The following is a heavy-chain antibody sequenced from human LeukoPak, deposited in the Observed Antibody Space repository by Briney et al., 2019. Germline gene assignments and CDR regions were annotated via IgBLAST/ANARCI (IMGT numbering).Heavy chain of an antibody. CDR2: IYYSGST. V-gene: IGHV4-59*01. J-gene: IGHJ3*02. CDR1: GGSISSYY. CDR3: ARDTWSYGGTHIRNAFDI. D-gene: IGHD4-23*01. Sequence: PSETLSLTCTVSGGSISSYYWSWLRQPPGKGREWIGNIYYSGSTNYNPALKSRVTISVDTSKNQFSLKLSSVTAADTDVYYCARDTWSYGGTHIRNAFDIWGQGTMVTVSS.